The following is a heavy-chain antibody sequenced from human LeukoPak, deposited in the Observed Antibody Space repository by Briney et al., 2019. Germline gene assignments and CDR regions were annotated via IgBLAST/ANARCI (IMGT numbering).Heavy chain of an antibody. Sequence: SETLSLTCAVYGGSFSGYCWSWIRQPPGKGLEWIGYIYYSGSTNYNPSLKSRVSISVDTSKNQFSLKLSSVTAADTAVYYCARHIIHATGYYGGPFDYWGQGTLVSVSS. V-gene: IGHV4-34*01. J-gene: IGHJ4*02. CDR3: ARHIIHATGYYGGPFDY. CDR1: GGSFSGYC. D-gene: IGHD3-9*01. CDR2: IYYSGST.